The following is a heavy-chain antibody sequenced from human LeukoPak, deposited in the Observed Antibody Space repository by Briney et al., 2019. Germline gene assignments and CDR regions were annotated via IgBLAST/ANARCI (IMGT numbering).Heavy chain of an antibody. Sequence: GGSLRLSCAASGLTVSSTYMNWLRQAPGSGLEWVSIIYSGGATFYAESVKDRFTISRDNSKNTLYLQMNSLRAEDTAVYYCARGGGRGPYGGNADYWGQGTLVTVSS. V-gene: IGHV3-66*01. CDR2: IYSGGAT. CDR1: GLTVSSTY. D-gene: IGHD4-23*01. CDR3: ARGGGRGPYGGNADY. J-gene: IGHJ4*02.